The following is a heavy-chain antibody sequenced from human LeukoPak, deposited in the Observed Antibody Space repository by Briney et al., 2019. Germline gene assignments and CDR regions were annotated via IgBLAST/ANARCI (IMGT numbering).Heavy chain of an antibody. J-gene: IGHJ4*02. CDR2: IIPTLGIA. Sequence: SVKVSCKAFGGTFSSYAISRVRQAPGQGLEWMGRIIPTLGIANYAQKFQGRVTITADKSTSTAYMELSSLRSEDTAVYYCARAPTYYYDSSGYYQDYWGQETLVTVSS. V-gene: IGHV1-69*04. CDR3: ARAPTYYYDSSGYYQDY. CDR1: GGTFSSYA. D-gene: IGHD3-22*01.